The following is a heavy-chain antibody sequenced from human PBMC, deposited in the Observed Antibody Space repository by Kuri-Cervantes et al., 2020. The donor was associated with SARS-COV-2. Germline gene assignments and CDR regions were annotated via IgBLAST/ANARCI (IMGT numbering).Heavy chain of an antibody. Sequence: GSLRLSCTVSGGSISSYYWSWIRQPPGKGLEWIGYIYYSGSTNYNPSLKSRVTISVDTSKNQFSLKLSSVTAADTAVYYCARPSRLGYSSGWYGVWGQGTLVTVSS. D-gene: IGHD6-19*01. CDR1: GGSISSYY. CDR2: IYYSGST. V-gene: IGHV4-59*08. J-gene: IGHJ4*02. CDR3: ARPSRLGYSSGWYGV.